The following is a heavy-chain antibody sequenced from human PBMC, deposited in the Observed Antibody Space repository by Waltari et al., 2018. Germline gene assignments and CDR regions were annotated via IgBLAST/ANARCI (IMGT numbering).Heavy chain of an antibody. CDR1: AVSFTVST. CDR2: VYPTGGA. Sequence: QAQLQQWGAGLLQPSETLSLPSPFSAVSFTVSTCTWIRHSPGTGLGWIADVYPTGGAKYNPSLRGRVVVSADISKSRFFLNLTSVTAADTAVYYCASPGGGYKWGFDSLQHWGQGTHVIVSP. V-gene: IGHV4-34*01. CDR3: ASPGGGYKWGFDSLQH. J-gene: IGHJ3*01. D-gene: IGHD5-12*01.